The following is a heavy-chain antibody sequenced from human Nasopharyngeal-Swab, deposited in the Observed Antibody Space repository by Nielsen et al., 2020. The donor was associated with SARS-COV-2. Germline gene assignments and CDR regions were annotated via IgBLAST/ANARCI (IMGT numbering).Heavy chain of an antibody. D-gene: IGHD2-15*01. J-gene: IGHJ6*02. CDR2: IYPGDSDT. V-gene: IGHV5-51*01. CDR1: GYSFTAYW. Sequence: GSLRLSCTGSGYSFTAYWIGWVRQMPGKGLEWMGFIYPGDSDTRYSPSFQGQVTISADKSISTAYLQWSSLKASDTAIYYCARHLFPRGDYYGMDVWGQGTTVTVSS. CDR3: ARHLFPRGDYYGMDV.